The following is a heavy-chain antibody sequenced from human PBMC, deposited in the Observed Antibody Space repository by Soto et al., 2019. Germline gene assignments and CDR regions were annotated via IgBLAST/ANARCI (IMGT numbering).Heavy chain of an antibody. D-gene: IGHD5-12*01. CDR2: ISSSSSYT. CDR1: GFTFSDYY. V-gene: IGHV3-11*05. J-gene: IGHJ4*02. Sequence: QVQLVESGGGLVKPGGPLRLSCAASGFTFSDYYMSWIRQAPGKGLEWVSYISSSSSYTNYADSVKGRFTISRDNAKNSLYLQMNSLRADDTAVYYCARDHHRYSGYDYVDYWGQGTLVTVSS. CDR3: ARDHHRYSGYDYVDY.